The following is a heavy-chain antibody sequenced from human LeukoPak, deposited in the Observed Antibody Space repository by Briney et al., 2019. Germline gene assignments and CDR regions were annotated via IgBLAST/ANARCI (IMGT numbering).Heavy chain of an antibody. CDR3: ARDVEMATITDAFDI. Sequence: GGSLRLSCAASGFTFDDYGMSWVRQAPGKGLEWVSGINWKGGSTGYADSVKGRFTISRDNAKNSLYLQMNSLRAEDTALYYCARDVEMATITDAFDIWGQGTMVTVSS. J-gene: IGHJ3*02. CDR2: INWKGGST. D-gene: IGHD5-24*01. V-gene: IGHV3-20*04. CDR1: GFTFDDYG.